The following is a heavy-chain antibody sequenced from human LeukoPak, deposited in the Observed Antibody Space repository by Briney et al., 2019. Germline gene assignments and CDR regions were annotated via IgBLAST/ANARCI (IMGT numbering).Heavy chain of an antibody. J-gene: IGHJ6*02. V-gene: IGHV3-30*18. CDR2: ISYDGSNK. CDR3: AKDLPTRVTTSGYYYYGMDV. CDR1: GFTLSSYG. Sequence: GGSLRLSCAASGFTLSSYGMHWVRQAPGKGLEWVAVISYDGSNKYYADSVKGRFTISRDNSKNTLYLQMNSLRAEDTAVYYCAKDLPTRVTTSGYYYYGMDVWGQGTTVTVSS. D-gene: IGHD4-17*01.